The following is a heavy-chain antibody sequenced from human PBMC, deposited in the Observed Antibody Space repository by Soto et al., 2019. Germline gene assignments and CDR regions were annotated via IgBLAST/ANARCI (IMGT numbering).Heavy chain of an antibody. CDR1: GYTFTNYY. Sequence: ASVKVSCKASGYTFTNYYIHWVRQAPGQGLEWMGIINPTGGSTNYAQKFQGRVTLTMDTSTSTVYMELSSLRFEDTAVYYCARASYSNFYYYYYYMDVWGKGTTVTVSS. CDR2: INPTGGST. CDR3: ARASYSNFYYYYYYMDV. D-gene: IGHD4-4*01. J-gene: IGHJ6*03. V-gene: IGHV1-46*01.